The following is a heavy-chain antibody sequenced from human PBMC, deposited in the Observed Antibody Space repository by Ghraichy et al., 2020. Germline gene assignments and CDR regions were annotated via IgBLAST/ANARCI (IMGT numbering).Heavy chain of an antibody. D-gene: IGHD2/OR15-2a*01. CDR1: GFTFSSYS. V-gene: IGHV3-21*01. Sequence: GESLNIFCAASGFTFSSYSMNWVRQAPGKGLEWVSSISSSSSYIYYADSVKGRFTISRDNAKNSLYLQMNSLRAEDTAVYYCARDLSPGGCGMDVWGQGTTVTVSS. CDR2: ISSSSSYI. J-gene: IGHJ6*02. CDR3: ARDLSPGGCGMDV.